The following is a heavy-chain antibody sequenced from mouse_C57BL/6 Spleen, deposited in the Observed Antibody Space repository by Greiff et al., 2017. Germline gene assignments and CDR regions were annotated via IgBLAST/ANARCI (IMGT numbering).Heavy chain of an antibody. CDR2: IDPSDSET. CDR3: ARCLPTAEGYYAMDY. CDR1: GYTFTSYW. D-gene: IGHD1-2*01. V-gene: IGHV1-52*01. J-gene: IGHJ4*01. Sequence: QVQLKQPGAELVRPGSSVKLSCKASGYTFTSYWMHWVKQRPIQGLEWIGNIDPSDSETHYNQKFKDKATLTVDKSSSTAYMQLSSLTSEDSAVYYCARCLPTAEGYYAMDYWGQGTSVTVSS.